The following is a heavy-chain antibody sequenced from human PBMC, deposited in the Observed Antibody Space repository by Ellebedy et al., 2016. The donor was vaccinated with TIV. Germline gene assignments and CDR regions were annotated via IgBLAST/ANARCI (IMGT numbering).Heavy chain of an antibody. CDR3: ARHILTGPSSFYNWFDP. CDR2: ISAYNGNT. D-gene: IGHD3-9*01. V-gene: IGHV1-18*01. CDR1: GYTFTSYG. Sequence: ASVKVSXXASGYTFTSYGISWVRQAPGQGLEWMGWISAYNGNTNYAQKLQGRVTMTTDTSTSTAYMELSSLRSEDTAVYYCARHILTGPSSFYNWFDPWGQGTLVTVSS. J-gene: IGHJ5*02.